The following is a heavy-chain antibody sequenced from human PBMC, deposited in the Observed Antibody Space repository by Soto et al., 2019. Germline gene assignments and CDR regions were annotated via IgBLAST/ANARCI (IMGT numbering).Heavy chain of an antibody. D-gene: IGHD7-27*01. Sequence: GGSLRLSCAASGFTFSSYVMSWVRQAPGKGLEWVSAISGSGGSTYYADSVKGRFTISRDNSKNTLYLQINSLRAEDTAVYYCAKDSLGALDCWGQGTLVTGSS. V-gene: IGHV3-23*01. J-gene: IGHJ4*02. CDR2: ISGSGGST. CDR1: GFTFSSYV. CDR3: AKDSLGALDC.